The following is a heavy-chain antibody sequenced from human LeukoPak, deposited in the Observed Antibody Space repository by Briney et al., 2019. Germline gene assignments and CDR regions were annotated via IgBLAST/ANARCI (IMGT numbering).Heavy chain of an antibody. Sequence: PGGSLRLSCAASGFTFSSYAMSWVRQAPGKGLEWVSAISGSGGSTYYADSVKGRFTIPRDNSKNTLYLQMNSLRAEDTAVYYCAKDLWEGSSPPRWTEYFQHWGQGTLVTVSS. D-gene: IGHD6-13*01. CDR1: GFTFSSYA. V-gene: IGHV3-23*01. CDR2: ISGSGGST. J-gene: IGHJ1*01. CDR3: AKDLWEGSSPPRWTEYFQH.